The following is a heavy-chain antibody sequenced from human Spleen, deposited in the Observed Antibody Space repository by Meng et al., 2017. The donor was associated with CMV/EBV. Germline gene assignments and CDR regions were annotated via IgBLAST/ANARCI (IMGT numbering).Heavy chain of an antibody. D-gene: IGHD6-19*01. CDR3: AKGKSTVAGREYYFDY. CDR2: IRYEGSNK. Sequence: GGSLRLSCAASGLTFSSYGMHWVRQAPGKGLEWVAFIRYEGSNKYYADSVKGRFTISRDNSKNTLYLQMNSLRAEDTAVYYCAKGKSTVAGREYYFDYWGQGTLVTVSS. J-gene: IGHJ4*02. CDR1: GLTFSSYG. V-gene: IGHV3-30*02.